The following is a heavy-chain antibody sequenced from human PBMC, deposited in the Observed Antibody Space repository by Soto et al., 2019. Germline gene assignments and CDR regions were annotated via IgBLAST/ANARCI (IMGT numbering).Heavy chain of an antibody. J-gene: IGHJ6*02. CDR3: ARQSEGYCSSTSCPRNYYYYGMDV. D-gene: IGHD2-2*01. Sequence: SVTLSLTCTIPSISIPSSTYYWAWIRQPPGKGLAWIGSIYYSGSTYYNPSLKSRVTISVDTSKNQFSLKLSSVTAADTAVYYCARQSEGYCSSTSCPRNYYYYGMDVWGQGTTVT. CDR1: SISIPSSTYY. V-gene: IGHV4-39*01. CDR2: IYYSGST.